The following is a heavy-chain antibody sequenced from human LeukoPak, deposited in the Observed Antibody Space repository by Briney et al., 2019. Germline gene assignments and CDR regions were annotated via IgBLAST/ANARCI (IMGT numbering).Heavy chain of an antibody. CDR2: ISYDGSNK. Sequence: GGSLRLSCAASGFTFSSYGMHWVRQAPGKGLEWVAVISYDGSNKYYADSVKGRFTISRDNSKNTLYLQMNSLRAEDTAVYYCATDTGPFINDYNPWGQGTLVTVSS. D-gene: IGHD4/OR15-4a*01. CDR3: ATDTGPFINDYNP. CDR1: GFTFSSYG. J-gene: IGHJ5*02. V-gene: IGHV3-30*03.